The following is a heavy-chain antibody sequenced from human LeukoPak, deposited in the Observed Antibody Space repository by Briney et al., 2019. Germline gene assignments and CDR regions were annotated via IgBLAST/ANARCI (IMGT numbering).Heavy chain of an antibody. J-gene: IGHJ3*02. V-gene: IGHV4-39*01. D-gene: IGHD2-2*02. CDR2: IYYSGAT. CDR3: ASQDIVVVPAAIQAPGRLDAFDI. CDR1: GGSIRSSSYY. Sequence: SETLSLTCTVSGGSIRSSSYYWGWIRQPPGKGLEWIGTIYYSGATYYNPSLKSRVTISVDTSKNQFSLKLSSVTAADTAVYYCASQDIVVVPAAIQAPGRLDAFDIWGQGTMVTVSS.